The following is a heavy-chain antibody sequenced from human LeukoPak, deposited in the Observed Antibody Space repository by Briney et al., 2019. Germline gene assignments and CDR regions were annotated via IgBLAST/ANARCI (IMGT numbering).Heavy chain of an antibody. Sequence: PGGSLRLSCSASGFTFSNYAMHWVRQAPGKGLEYVSGIVSNGYITYYADSVKGRFTISRDNSKNTLYLQMSSLRAEDTAVYYCVKLVQGIVVDPEHWGQGTLVTVSS. CDR2: IVSNGYIT. J-gene: IGHJ1*01. D-gene: IGHD3-22*01. CDR3: VKLVQGIVVDPEH. CDR1: GFTFSNYA. V-gene: IGHV3-64D*06.